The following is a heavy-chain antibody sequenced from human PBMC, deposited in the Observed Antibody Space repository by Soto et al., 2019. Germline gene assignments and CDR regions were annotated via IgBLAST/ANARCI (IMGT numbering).Heavy chain of an antibody. V-gene: IGHV4-39*01. CDR2: IYYSGST. J-gene: IGHJ6*02. Sequence: SETLSLTCTVSGGSISSSSYYWGWIRQPPGKGLEWIGSIYYSGSTYYNPSLKSRVTISVDTSKNQFPLKLSSVTAADTAVYYCARRVYDFWSGLNYYYYYGMDVWGQRTTVTVSS. CDR1: GGSISSSSYY. CDR3: ARRVYDFWSGLNYYYYYGMDV. D-gene: IGHD3-3*01.